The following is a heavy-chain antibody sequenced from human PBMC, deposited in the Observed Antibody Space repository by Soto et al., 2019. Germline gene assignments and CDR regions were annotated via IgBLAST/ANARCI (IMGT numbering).Heavy chain of an antibody. CDR1: GGTFVRHV. Sequence: QVQLVQSGAEVKKPESSVKVSCKTSGGTFVRHVISWVRQAPGQGPEWMGKINPLSGISNYAQKFQDRVTSTADTDSSTADMELSRLRSDDTAVYYCATPACAATWCPPSPNLDHWGKGTLVTVSS. V-gene: IGHV1-69*09. CDR3: ATPACAATWCPPSPNLDH. J-gene: IGHJ4*02. D-gene: IGHD2-2*01. CDR2: INPLSGIS.